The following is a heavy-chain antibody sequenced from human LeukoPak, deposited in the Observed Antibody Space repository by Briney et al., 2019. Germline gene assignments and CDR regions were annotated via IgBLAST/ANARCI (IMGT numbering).Heavy chain of an antibody. Sequence: SETLSLTCTVSGGSISSFYWSWIRQPPGKGLEWIGYIYYSGSTNYNPSLKSRVTISVDTSKNQFSLKLSSVTAADTAVYYCARAPRVSNWFDPWGQGTLVTVSS. CDR2: IYYSGST. CDR3: ARAPRVSNWFDP. CDR1: GGSISSFY. D-gene: IGHD6-6*01. J-gene: IGHJ5*02. V-gene: IGHV4-59*01.